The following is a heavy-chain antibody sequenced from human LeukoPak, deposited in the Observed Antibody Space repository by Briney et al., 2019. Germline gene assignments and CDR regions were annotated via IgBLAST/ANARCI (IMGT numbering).Heavy chain of an antibody. CDR3: ARDSYCSGGSCYSSRVY. CDR2: ISYDGSNK. V-gene: IGHV3-30-3*01. Sequence: GGSLRLSCAASGFTFSSYAMHWVRQAPGKGLEWVAVISYDGSNKYYADSVKGRFTISRDNSKNTLYLQMNSLRAEDTAVYYCARDSYCSGGSCYSSRVYWGQGTLVTVSS. D-gene: IGHD2-15*01. CDR1: GFTFSSYA. J-gene: IGHJ4*02.